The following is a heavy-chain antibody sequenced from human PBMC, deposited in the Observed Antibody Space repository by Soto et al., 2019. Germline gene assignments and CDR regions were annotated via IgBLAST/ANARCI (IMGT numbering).Heavy chain of an antibody. CDR3: AREGCGGDCYHYYYGMDV. CDR2: IIPIFGTA. D-gene: IGHD2-21*02. V-gene: IGHV1-69*06. CDR1: GGTFSSYA. Sequence: SVKVSCKASGGTFSSYAISWVRQAPGQGLEWMGGIIPIFGTANYAQRFQGRVTITADKSTSTAYMELSSLRSEDTAVYYCAREGCGGDCYHYYYGMDVWGQGTTVTVSS. J-gene: IGHJ6*02.